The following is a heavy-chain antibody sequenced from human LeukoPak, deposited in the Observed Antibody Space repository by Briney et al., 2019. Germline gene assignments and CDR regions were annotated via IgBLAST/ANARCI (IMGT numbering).Heavy chain of an antibody. Sequence: ASVKVSCKASGGTFISYAISWVRQAPGQGLKWMGGIIPIFGTANYAQKFQGRVTITADESTSTAYMELSSLRSEDTAVYYCATPRSGIDYYYGMDVWGQGTTVTVSS. J-gene: IGHJ6*02. CDR1: GGTFISYA. CDR2: IIPIFGTA. CDR3: ATPRSGIDYYYGMDV. D-gene: IGHD3-10*01. V-gene: IGHV1-69*01.